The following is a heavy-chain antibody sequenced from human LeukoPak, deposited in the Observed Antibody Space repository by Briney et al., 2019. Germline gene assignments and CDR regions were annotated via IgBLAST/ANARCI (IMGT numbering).Heavy chain of an antibody. CDR3: ARVLVATLDY. D-gene: IGHD5-12*01. V-gene: IGHV1-2*02. CDR2: INPNSGGT. J-gene: IGHJ4*02. Sequence: GASVKDSCKASGYTFTGYYMHWVRQAPGQGLEWMGWINPNSGGTNHAQKFQGRVTMTRDTSISTAYMELGRLRSDDTAVYYCARVLVATLDYWGQGTLVTVSS. CDR1: GYTFTGYY.